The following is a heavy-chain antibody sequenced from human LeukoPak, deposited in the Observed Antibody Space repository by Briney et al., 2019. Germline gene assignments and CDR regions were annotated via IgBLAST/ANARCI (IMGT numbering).Heavy chain of an antibody. CDR1: GGSVSSGSYY. V-gene: IGHV4-61*01. CDR2: IYYSGST. Sequence: SETLSLTCTVSGGSVSSGSYYWRWIRQPPGKGLEWIGYIYYSGSTNYNPSLKSRVTISVDTSKNQFSLKLSSVTAADTAVYYCARADYYDSSGYNYWGQGTLVTVSS. J-gene: IGHJ4*02. CDR3: ARADYYDSSGYNY. D-gene: IGHD3-22*01.